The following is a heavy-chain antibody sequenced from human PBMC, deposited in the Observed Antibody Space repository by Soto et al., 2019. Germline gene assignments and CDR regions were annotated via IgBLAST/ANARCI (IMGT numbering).Heavy chain of an antibody. CDR1: GDIFTNFD. CDR2: MRANSGDT. J-gene: IGHJ5*02. D-gene: IGHD3-3*02. V-gene: IGHV1-8*01. CDR3: ARYIYGQGFQA. Sequence: QVQLVQPGAEVRKPGASVKVSCKASGDIFTNFDFNWVRQATGQGLEWIGWMRANSGDTGHDKKFQGRVRMTRDASMITAYMALSSLRAEDTAVYYCARYIYGQGFQAWGQGTLVFVSS.